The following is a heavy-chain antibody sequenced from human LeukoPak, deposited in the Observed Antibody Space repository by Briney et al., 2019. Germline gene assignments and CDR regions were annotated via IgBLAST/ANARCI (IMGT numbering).Heavy chain of an antibody. CDR2: ISNDGSET. Sequence: GGSLRLSRVASGFIFSRYGMHWVRQAPGKGLEWVVIISNDGSETYYVDSVKGRFTISRDNSKNMLYLQMNSLRAEDTAVYYCAKSWDTVTRGRTYFDYWGQGTLVTASS. CDR3: AKSWDTVTRGRTYFDY. CDR1: GFIFSRYG. D-gene: IGHD4-17*01. J-gene: IGHJ4*02. V-gene: IGHV3-30*18.